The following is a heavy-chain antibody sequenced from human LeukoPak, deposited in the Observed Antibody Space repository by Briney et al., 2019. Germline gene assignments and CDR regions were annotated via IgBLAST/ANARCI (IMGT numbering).Heavy chain of an antibody. CDR1: GFTFGSYA. V-gene: IGHV3-23*01. Sequence: QPGGSLRLSCGASGFTFGSYAMNWVRQAPGRGLEWVSAISGSGGSTYYADSVKGRFTISRDNFKNMLYLQMNSLRAEDTAVYYCAKRALIPAAGTGSYYFDYWGQGTLVTVSS. D-gene: IGHD6-13*01. J-gene: IGHJ4*02. CDR3: AKRALIPAAGTGSYYFDY. CDR2: ISGSGGST.